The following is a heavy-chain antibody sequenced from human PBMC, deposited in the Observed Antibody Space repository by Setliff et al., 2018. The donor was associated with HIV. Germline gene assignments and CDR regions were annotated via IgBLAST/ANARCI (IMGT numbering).Heavy chain of an antibody. CDR2: ISVYNGNI. Sequence: GASVKVSCKSSGGTFDNYPINWVRQAPGQGLEWMGWISVYNGNINYAQKLQGRVTMTTDTSTSTAYMELRSLRSDDTAVYYCARDSEPGIAVAGADAFDIWGQGTMVTVSS. J-gene: IGHJ3*02. D-gene: IGHD6-19*01. V-gene: IGHV1-18*01. CDR1: GGTFDNYP. CDR3: ARDSEPGIAVAGADAFDI.